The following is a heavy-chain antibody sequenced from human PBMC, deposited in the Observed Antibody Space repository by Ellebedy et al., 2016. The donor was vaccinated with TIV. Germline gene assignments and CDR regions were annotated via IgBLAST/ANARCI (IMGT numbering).Heavy chain of an antibody. V-gene: IGHV1-2*02. CDR2: LNPNSCGT. CDR1: GYTLSGYY. Sequence: AASVKVSCKASGYTLSGYYMHWVRQAPGQGLEWMGWLNPNSCGTNYAQKFLGRVTMTRDTSISTVYMELGRLRSADTAVYYCARDRDSTSWQRRADFDPWGQGTVVTVSS. J-gene: IGHJ5*02. D-gene: IGHD6-13*01. CDR3: ARDRDSTSWQRRADFDP.